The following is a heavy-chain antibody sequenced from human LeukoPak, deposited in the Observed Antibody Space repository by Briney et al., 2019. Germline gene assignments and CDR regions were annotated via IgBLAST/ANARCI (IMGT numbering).Heavy chain of an antibody. J-gene: IGHJ4*02. V-gene: IGHV1-18*01. D-gene: IGHD1-1*01. CDR3: ATGTTAGEGFNY. Sequence: GASVKVSCKASGYTFTSYGISWVRQAPGQGLEWMGWISTYNGHTNYAQKFQGRVTMTRNTSISTAYMELSSLRSEDTAVYYCATGTTAGEGFNYWGQGTLVTVSS. CDR2: ISTYNGHT. CDR1: GYTFTSYG.